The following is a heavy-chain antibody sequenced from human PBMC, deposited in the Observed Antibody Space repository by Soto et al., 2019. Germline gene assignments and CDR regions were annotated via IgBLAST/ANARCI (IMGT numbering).Heavy chain of an antibody. J-gene: IGHJ5*02. CDR3: VRYFLHYDVSTGSYSGCFDP. CDR2: LRAYDGDR. CDR1: GYAFSSYG. D-gene: IGHD3-9*01. Sequence: QIQMVQSGGEVKKPGASVKVSCKASGYAFSSYGISWVRQAPGQGPEWMGWLRAYDGDRNYGQDFQGRLSMTTDTSTSTAYMELRSLRSGDTAVYYCVRYFLHYDVSTGSYSGCFDPCGQGTLVTVSS. V-gene: IGHV1-18*01.